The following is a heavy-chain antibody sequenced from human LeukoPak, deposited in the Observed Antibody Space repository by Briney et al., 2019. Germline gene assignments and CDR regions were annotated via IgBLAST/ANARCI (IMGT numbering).Heavy chain of an antibody. V-gene: IGHV3-23*01. CDR1: GFTFSSYG. J-gene: IGHJ4*02. D-gene: IGHD3-10*01. Sequence: GGALRLSCAASGFTFSSYGMSWLRQAPGKGLEWIAGISSSGRNTQYLDSVKGRFTISRDNSKNTLFMQMSSLRGDDTAIYYCAKAQSMVRGVIPNFDYWGQGTLVTVSS. CDR3: AKAQSMVRGVIPNFDY. CDR2: ISSSGRNT.